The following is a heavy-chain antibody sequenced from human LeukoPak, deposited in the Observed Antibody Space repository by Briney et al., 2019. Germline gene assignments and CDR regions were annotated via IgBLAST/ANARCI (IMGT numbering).Heavy chain of an antibody. CDR1: GFTFDDYG. V-gene: IGHV3-20*04. CDR3: ARDRANLRGVWGSYRTEPFDY. CDR2: INWSGGTT. Sequence: PGGSLRLSCAASGFTFDDYGMSWVRQAPGKGLEWVSGINWSGGTTGYADSVKGRFTISRDNAKNSLYLHMNSLRAEDTALYYCARDRANLRGVWGSYRTEPFDYWGQGTLVTVSS. D-gene: IGHD3-16*02. J-gene: IGHJ4*02.